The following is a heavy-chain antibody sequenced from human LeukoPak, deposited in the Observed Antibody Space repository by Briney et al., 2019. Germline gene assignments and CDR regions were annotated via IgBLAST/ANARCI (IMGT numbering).Heavy chain of an antibody. D-gene: IGHD1-26*01. V-gene: IGHV4-4*07. J-gene: IGHJ5*02. CDR3: AKEYSGSYGGRFDP. CDR1: GGSISSYY. Sequence: SETLSLTCTVSGGSISSYYWSWIRQPAGKGLEWIGRIYTSGSTNYNPSLKSRVTMSVDTSKNQFSLKLSSVTAADTAVCYCAKEYSGSYGGRFDPWGQGTLVTVSS. CDR2: IYTSGST.